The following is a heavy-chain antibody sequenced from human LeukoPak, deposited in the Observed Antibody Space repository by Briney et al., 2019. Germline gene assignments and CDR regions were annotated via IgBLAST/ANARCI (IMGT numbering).Heavy chain of an antibody. J-gene: IGHJ1*01. CDR1: GGTFSSYA. Sequence: SVKVSCKASGGTFSSYAISWVRQAPGQGLEWMGGIIPIFGTANYAQKFQGRVTITTDESTSTAYMELSSLRSEDTAVYYCARDGAYDYGDYEYFQHWGQGTLVTVSS. CDR3: ARDGAYDYGDYEYFQH. V-gene: IGHV1-69*05. D-gene: IGHD4-17*01. CDR2: IIPIFGTA.